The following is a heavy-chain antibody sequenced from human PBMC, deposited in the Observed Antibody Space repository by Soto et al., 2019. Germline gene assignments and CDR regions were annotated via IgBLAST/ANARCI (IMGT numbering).Heavy chain of an antibody. Sequence: PSETLSLTCTVSGGSIRSSEYYWSWIRQPPGEGLEWIANINDGGSAYYNPSLRSRVTISVDTSKNQFSLKLRSVTAADTAVYYCPHMRGQWRPRDRGQGILVTLSS. CDR3: PHMRGQWRPRD. J-gene: IGHJ4*02. V-gene: IGHV4-39*01. CDR1: GGSIRSSEYY. CDR2: INDGGSA. D-gene: IGHD6-19*01.